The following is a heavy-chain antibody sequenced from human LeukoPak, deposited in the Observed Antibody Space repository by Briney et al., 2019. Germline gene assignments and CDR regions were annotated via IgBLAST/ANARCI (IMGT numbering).Heavy chain of an antibody. CDR3: ARGYDYVWGSCRSPRAFDI. D-gene: IGHD3-16*02. Sequence: SETLSLTCAVYGGSFSGYYWSWIRQPPGKGLEWIGEINHSGSTSYNPSLKSRITISVDTSKNQFSLKLNSVTAADTAVYYCARGYDYVWGSCRSPRAFDIWGQGTMVTVSS. CDR1: GGSFSGYY. V-gene: IGHV4-34*01. CDR2: INHSGST. J-gene: IGHJ3*02.